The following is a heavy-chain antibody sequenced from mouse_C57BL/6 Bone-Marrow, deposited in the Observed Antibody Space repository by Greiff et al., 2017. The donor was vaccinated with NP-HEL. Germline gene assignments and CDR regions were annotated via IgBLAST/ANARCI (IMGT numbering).Heavy chain of an antibody. CDR3: TKGVRRSYYFDY. CDR1: GFNIKDDY. Sequence: VQLQQSGAELVRPGASVKLSCTASGFNIKDDYMHWVKQRPEQGLEWIGWIDPENGDTEYASKFQGKATITADTSSNTAYLQLSSLTSEDTAVYYCTKGVRRSYYFDYWGQGTTLTVSS. V-gene: IGHV14-4*01. D-gene: IGHD2-14*01. CDR2: IDPENGDT. J-gene: IGHJ2*01.